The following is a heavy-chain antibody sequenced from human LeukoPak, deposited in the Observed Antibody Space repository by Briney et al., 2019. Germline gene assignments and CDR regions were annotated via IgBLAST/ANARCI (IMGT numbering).Heavy chain of an antibody. CDR3: ARALEWVTAMADYFDY. Sequence: PGGSLRLSCAVSGVTVSSNYMSWVRQAPRTGLGWVSVIYSGGSTYYADSVKGRFTISRDNSKNTLYLHMNSLRAADTAVYYCARALEWVTAMADYFDYRGQGTLVTVSS. V-gene: IGHV3-66*01. D-gene: IGHD2-21*02. J-gene: IGHJ4*02. CDR2: IYSGGST. CDR1: GVTVSSNY.